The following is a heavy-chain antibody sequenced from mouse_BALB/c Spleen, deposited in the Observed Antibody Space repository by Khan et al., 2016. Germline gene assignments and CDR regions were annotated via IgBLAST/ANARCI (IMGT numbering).Heavy chain of an antibody. CDR2: ILPGSGST. V-gene: IGHV1-9*01. J-gene: IGHJ2*01. D-gene: IGHD2-2*01. CDR3: ARRGLRRNFDY. CDR1: GYTFSSYW. Sequence: QVQLQQSGAELMKPGASVKISCKATGYTFSSYWIEWVKQRPGHGLEWIGEILPGSGSTNYNEKFKGKATFTADTSSNTAYMQLSSLTSEVSAVYYCARRGLRRNFDYWGQGTTLTVSS.